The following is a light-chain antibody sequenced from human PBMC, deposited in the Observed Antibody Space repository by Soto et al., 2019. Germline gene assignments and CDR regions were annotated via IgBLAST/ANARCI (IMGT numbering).Light chain of an antibody. CDR3: QQANSFPIT. J-gene: IGKJ5*01. CDR1: QGISSW. Sequence: DIQMTQSPSSVSASVGDRVTITCRASQGISSWLAWYQKKPGKAPNLLIYAASSLQSGVPSRFSVSESVSDFTLPISSLQPEDCAIYFCQQANSFPITFGQGTRLELK. V-gene: IGKV1-12*01. CDR2: AAS.